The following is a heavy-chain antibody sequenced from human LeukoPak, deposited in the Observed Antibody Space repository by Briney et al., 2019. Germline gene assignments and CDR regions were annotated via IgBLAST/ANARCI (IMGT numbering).Heavy chain of an antibody. CDR2: MNPNSGNT. J-gene: IGHJ4*02. CDR1: GYTAPSYD. Sequence: ASVKVSCKATGYTAPSYDINWVRRATGQGLVWMGWMNPNSGNTGYAQKFQGGVTMTRNTSISTAYMELSSLRSEDTAVYYCARGWIAAAGPGYWGQGTLVTVSS. V-gene: IGHV1-8*01. D-gene: IGHD6-13*01. CDR3: ARGWIAAAGPGY.